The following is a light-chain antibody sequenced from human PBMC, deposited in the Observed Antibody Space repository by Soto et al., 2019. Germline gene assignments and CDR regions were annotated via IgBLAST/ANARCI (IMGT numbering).Light chain of an antibody. CDR1: QSISSW. V-gene: IGKV1-5*03. J-gene: IGKJ1*01. CDR2: KAS. CDR3: QHYNSYSGT. Sequence: DIQMTQSPSTLSASVGDRVTITCRASQSISSWLAWYQQKPGKAPKLLIYKASSLESGVPSRFSGSESGTEFTLTISSLQPDDFATYYCQHYNSYSGTFGQGTK.